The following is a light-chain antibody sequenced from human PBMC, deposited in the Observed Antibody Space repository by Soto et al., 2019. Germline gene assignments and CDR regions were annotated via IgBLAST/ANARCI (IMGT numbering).Light chain of an antibody. CDR2: AAS. J-gene: IGKJ4*01. CDR1: QSISSF. V-gene: IGKV1-39*01. CDR3: QQSYNTPLT. Sequence: DLPMTQSPSSLSASVGDRVTITCRASQSISSFLHWYQQRPGKAPKLLIYAASSLQSGVPSRFSGSGSGTDFTLTISSLQPEDFATYYCQQSYNTPLTFGGGTKVEIK.